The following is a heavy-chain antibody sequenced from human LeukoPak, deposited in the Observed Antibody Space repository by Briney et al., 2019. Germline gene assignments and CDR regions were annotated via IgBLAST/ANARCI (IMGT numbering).Heavy chain of an antibody. CDR1: GGSISSYY. V-gene: IGHV4-59*01. CDR3: ARAFYYYDSSGYSIYWFDP. J-gene: IGHJ5*02. Sequence: PSETLSLTCTVSGGSISSYYWSWIRQPPGKGLEWIGYIYYSGSTNYNPSLKSRVTISVDTSKNQFSLKLSSVTAADTAVYYCARAFYYYDSSGYSIYWFDPWGQGTLVTVSS. D-gene: IGHD3-22*01. CDR2: IYYSGST.